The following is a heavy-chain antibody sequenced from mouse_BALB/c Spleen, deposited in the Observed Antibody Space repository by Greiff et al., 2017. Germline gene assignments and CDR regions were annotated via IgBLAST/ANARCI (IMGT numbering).Heavy chain of an antibody. V-gene: IGHV5-9-3*01. Sequence: EVQLMESGGGLVKPGGSLKLSCAASGFTFSSYAMSWVRQTPEKRLEWVATISSGGSYTYYPDSVKGRFTISRDNAKNTLYLQMSSLRSEDTAMYYCARRGYYAMDYWGQGTSVTVSS. CDR2: ISSGGSYT. J-gene: IGHJ4*01. CDR1: GFTFSSYA. CDR3: ARRGYYAMDY.